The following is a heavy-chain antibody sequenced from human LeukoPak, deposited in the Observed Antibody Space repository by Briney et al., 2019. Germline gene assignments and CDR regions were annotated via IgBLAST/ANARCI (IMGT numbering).Heavy chain of an antibody. J-gene: IGHJ4*02. CDR1: GGSISSSKW. D-gene: IGHD2-15*01. V-gene: IGHV4-4*02. Sequence: PSETLSLTCDVSGGSISSSKWWNWVRQPPGKGLEWIGEIYHTGSNNYNPSLKSRVTISVDKSKDQFSLKLNSVTAADTAVYYCARGNKLYSGYYFDYWGQGTLVTVSS. CDR2: IYHTGSN. CDR3: ARGNKLYSGYYFDY.